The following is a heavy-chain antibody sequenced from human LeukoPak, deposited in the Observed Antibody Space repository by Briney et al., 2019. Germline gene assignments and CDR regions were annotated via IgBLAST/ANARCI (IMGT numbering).Heavy chain of an antibody. Sequence: GGSLRLSCAASGFTFSSYSMNWVRQAPGKGLEWVSSISSSSSYIYYADSVKGRFTISRDNAKNSLYLQMNSLRTEDTALYYCAKDIGGDGGNGLDYWGQGTLVTVSS. CDR3: AKDIGGDGGNGLDY. CDR2: ISSSSSYI. V-gene: IGHV3-21*04. CDR1: GFTFSSYS. D-gene: IGHD4-23*01. J-gene: IGHJ4*02.